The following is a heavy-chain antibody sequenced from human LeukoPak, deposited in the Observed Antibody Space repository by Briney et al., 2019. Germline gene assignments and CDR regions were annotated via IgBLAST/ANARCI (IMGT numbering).Heavy chain of an antibody. CDR2: ISYDGSNK. J-gene: IGHJ4*02. CDR3: ARDGRDDFWSGYYFDY. CDR1: GFTFSSYA. Sequence: GGSLRLSWPPSGFTFSSYAMHWVRQAPAKGLEGGPVISYDGSNKYYADSVKGRFTISRDNSKNTLYLQMNSLRAEDTAVYYCARDGRDDFWSGYYFDYWGQGTLVTVSS. V-gene: IGHV3-30*04. D-gene: IGHD3-3*01.